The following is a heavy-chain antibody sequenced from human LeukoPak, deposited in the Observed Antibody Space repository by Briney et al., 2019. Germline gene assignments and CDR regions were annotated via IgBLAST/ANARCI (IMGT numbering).Heavy chain of an antibody. CDR3: ARDLRNDYSNLNWFDP. V-gene: IGHV4-59*01. J-gene: IGHJ5*02. Sequence: PSETLSFTCTVSGGSISSYYWSRIRQPPGKGLEWIGYIYYSGSTNYNPSLKSRVTISVDTSKNQFSLKLSSVTAADTAVYYCARDLRNDYSNLNWFDPWGQGTLVTVSS. CDR2: IYYSGST. D-gene: IGHD4-11*01. CDR1: GGSISSYY.